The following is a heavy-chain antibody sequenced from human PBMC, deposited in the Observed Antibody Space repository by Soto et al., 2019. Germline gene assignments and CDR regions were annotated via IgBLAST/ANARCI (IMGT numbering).Heavy chain of an antibody. Sequence: QEQLAQSGGGVVEPGKSLGLSCAASGFPFSSYAIHWVRQAPGMGLEWVAIIWPDGGNKYYRDSVKGRFAISRDNSKNTLYLQMDSLRAEDTAIYYCARSVRGDASASGDSFDIWGQGTMVTVSS. V-gene: IGHV3-33*08. CDR3: ARSVRGDASASGDSFDI. D-gene: IGHD3-16*01. CDR2: IWPDGGNK. CDR1: GFPFSSYA. J-gene: IGHJ3*02.